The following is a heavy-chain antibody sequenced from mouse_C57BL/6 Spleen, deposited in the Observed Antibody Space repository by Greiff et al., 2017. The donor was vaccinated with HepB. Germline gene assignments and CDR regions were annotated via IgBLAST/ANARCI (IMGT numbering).Heavy chain of an antibody. CDR1: GFTFSSYG. Sequence: EVLLVESGGDLVKPGGSLKLSCAASGFTFSSYGMSWVRQTPDKRLEWVATISNGGSYTYYPDSVKGRFTISRDNAKNNLYLQMSRLKSEDTAMYYCARQTTVVADFDYWGQGTTLTVSS. D-gene: IGHD1-1*01. CDR3: ARQTTVVADFDY. V-gene: IGHV5-6*01. CDR2: ISNGGSYT. J-gene: IGHJ2*01.